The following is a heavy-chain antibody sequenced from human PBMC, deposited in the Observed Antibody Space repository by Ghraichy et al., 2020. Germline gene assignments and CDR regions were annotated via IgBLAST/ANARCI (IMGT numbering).Heavy chain of an antibody. D-gene: IGHD5-18*01. Sequence: SETLSLTCTVSGGSISSYYWSWIRQPPGKGLEWIGYIYTSGSTNYNPSLKSRVTISVDTSKNQFSLKLSSVTAADTAVYYCARLHDMDTAMVGIFSGFDPWGQGTLVTVSS. CDR1: GGSISSYY. J-gene: IGHJ5*02. CDR2: IYTSGST. CDR3: ARLHDMDTAMVGIFSGFDP. V-gene: IGHV4-4*09.